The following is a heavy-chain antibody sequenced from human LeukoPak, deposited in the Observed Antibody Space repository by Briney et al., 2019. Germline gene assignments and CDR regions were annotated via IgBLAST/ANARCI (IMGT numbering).Heavy chain of an antibody. V-gene: IGHV4-31*03. CDR3: ARDPGGRNWFDP. D-gene: IGHD3-10*01. CDR1: GGSISSGGYY. Sequence: SETLSLTCTVSGGSISSGGYYWSWIRQHPGKGLEWIGYIYYSGSTYYNPSLKSRIIISVDTSKNQFSLKLSSVTAADTAVYYCARDPGGRNWFDPWGQGALVTVSS. CDR2: IYYSGST. J-gene: IGHJ5*02.